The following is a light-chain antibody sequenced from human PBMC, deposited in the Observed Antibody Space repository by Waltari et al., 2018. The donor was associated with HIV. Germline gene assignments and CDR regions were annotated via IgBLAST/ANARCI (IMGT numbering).Light chain of an antibody. CDR1: SSDVGSYNY. CDR3: CSYAGSNTYL. Sequence: QSALPQPASVSGFPGQSITISCTGSSSDVGSYNYLSWYQQHPGKAPKPLIYDVSKRPSGVSNRFSGSKSGNTASLTISGLQAEDEADYYCCSYAGSNTYLFGTGTEVTVL. V-gene: IGLV2-23*02. CDR2: DVS. J-gene: IGLJ1*01.